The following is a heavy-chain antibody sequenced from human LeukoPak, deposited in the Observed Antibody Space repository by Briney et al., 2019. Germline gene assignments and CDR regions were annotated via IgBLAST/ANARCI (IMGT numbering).Heavy chain of an antibody. CDR3: ARGVSGYDYYFDY. Sequence: GGSLRLSCAASGFTFSSYAMSWVRQAPGKGLEWVSAISGSGGSTYYADSVKGRFTISRDNSKNTLYLQMNSLRAEDTAVYYCARGVSGYDYYFDYWGQGTLVTVSS. V-gene: IGHV3-23*01. CDR1: GFTFSSYA. CDR2: ISGSGGST. D-gene: IGHD5-12*01. J-gene: IGHJ4*02.